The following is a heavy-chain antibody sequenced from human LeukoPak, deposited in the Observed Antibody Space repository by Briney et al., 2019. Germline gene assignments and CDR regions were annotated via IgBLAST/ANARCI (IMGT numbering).Heavy chain of an antibody. CDR1: GYTFTGYY. CDR2: ISYDGSNK. D-gene: IGHD3-22*01. J-gene: IGHJ4*02. Sequence: SCQASGYTFTGYYMHWVRQAPGKGLEWVAVISYDGSNKYYADSVKGRFTISRDNSKNTLYLQMNSLRAEDTAVYYCARDQTGGSGYLTSFDYWGQGTLVTVSS. CDR3: ARDQTGGSGYLTSFDY. V-gene: IGHV3-30-3*01.